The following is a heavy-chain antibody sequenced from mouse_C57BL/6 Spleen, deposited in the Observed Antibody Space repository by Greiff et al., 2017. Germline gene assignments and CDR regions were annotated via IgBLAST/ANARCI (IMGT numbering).Heavy chain of an antibody. D-gene: IGHD2-4*01. V-gene: IGHV1-15*01. CDR1: GYTFTDYE. CDR3: TKGDDYDYGWFAY. CDR2: IDPETGGT. Sequence: QVQLQQSGAELVRPGASVTLSCKASGYTFTDYEMHWVKQTPVHGLEWIGAIDPETGGTAYNQKFKGKAILTADKSSSTAYMELRSLTSEDSAVYYCTKGDDYDYGWFAYWGQGTLVTVSA. J-gene: IGHJ3*01.